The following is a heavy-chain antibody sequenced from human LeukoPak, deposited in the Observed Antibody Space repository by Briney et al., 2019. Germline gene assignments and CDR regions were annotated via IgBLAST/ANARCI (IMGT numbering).Heavy chain of an antibody. Sequence: GGSLRLSRAASGFTFSSYAMSWVRQAPGKGLEWVSYIASSSSTIYYADSVKGRFTISRDNAKNSLYLQMNSLRAEDTAVYYCARGQRYFDWLLSTQKNWFDPWGQGTLVTVSS. D-gene: IGHD3-9*01. CDR1: GFTFSSYA. CDR3: ARGQRYFDWLLSTQKNWFDP. CDR2: IASSSSTI. J-gene: IGHJ5*02. V-gene: IGHV3-48*01.